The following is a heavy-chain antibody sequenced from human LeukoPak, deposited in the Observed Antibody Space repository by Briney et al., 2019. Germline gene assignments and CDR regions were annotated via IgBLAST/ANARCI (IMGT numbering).Heavy chain of an antibody. CDR2: ISYDGSNK. V-gene: IGHV3-30*04. D-gene: IGHD2-21*02. CDR1: GFTFSSYA. J-gene: IGHJ5*02. CDR3: ARTDCGGDCYSSRGWFDP. Sequence: PGGSLRLSCAASGFTFSSYAMHWVRQAPGKGLEWVAVISYDGSNKYYADSVKGRFTISRDNSKNTLYLQMNSLRAEDTAVYYCARTDCGGDCYSSRGWFDPWGQGTLVTVSS.